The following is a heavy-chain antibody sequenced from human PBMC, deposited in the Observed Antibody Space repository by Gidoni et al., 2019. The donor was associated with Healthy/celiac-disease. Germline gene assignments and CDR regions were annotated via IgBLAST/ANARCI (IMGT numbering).Heavy chain of an antibody. CDR1: GGSFSGYY. J-gene: IGHJ4*02. CDR3: ARGGYSHSSGWYDY. Sequence: VQLQQWGAGLLKPSETLSLTCDVYGGSFSGYYWSWIRQPPGKGLEWIGEINHSGSTNYNPSLKSRVTISVDTSKNQFSLKLSSVTAADTAVYYCARGGYSHSSGWYDYWGQGTLVTVSS. CDR2: INHSGST. D-gene: IGHD6-19*01. V-gene: IGHV4-34*01.